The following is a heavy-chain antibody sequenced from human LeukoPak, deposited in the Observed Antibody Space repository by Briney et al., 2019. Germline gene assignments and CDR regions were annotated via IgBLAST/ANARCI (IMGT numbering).Heavy chain of an antibody. V-gene: IGHV3-30-3*01. J-gene: IGHJ4*02. CDR3: ARATYYDILTGYYFDY. CDR1: GFTFSSYA. CDR2: ISYDGSNK. Sequence: GRSLRLSCAASGFTFSSYAMHWVRQAPGKGLEWVAVISYDGSNKYYADSVKGRFTISRDNSKNTLYLQMNSLRAEDTAVYYRARATYYDILTGYYFDYWGQGTLVTVSS. D-gene: IGHD3-9*01.